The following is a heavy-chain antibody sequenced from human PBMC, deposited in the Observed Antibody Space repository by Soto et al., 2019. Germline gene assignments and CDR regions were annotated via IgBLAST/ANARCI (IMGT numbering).Heavy chain of an antibody. CDR3: ATVEAVASIYNFPGLHV. CDR2: IVPIFGTT. D-gene: IGHD6-19*01. CDR1: GGTFSNYA. Sequence: QVQLVQSGAEVKKPGSSVKVSCKVSGGTFSNYAIDWVRLAPGHGLEWMAGIVPIFGTTYYTQKFQGRATIMADDSTPTAYLEMTILRSEDTATYYGATVEAVASIYNFPGLHVWGHGAVGSVAS. J-gene: IGHJ6*02. V-gene: IGHV1-69*12.